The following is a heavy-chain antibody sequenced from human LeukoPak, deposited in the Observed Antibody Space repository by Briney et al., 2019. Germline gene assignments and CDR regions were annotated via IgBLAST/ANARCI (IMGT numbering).Heavy chain of an antibody. D-gene: IGHD4-17*01. CDR2: IRYDGTNK. V-gene: IGHV3-30*02. CDR1: GFTFSTYG. Sequence: GGSLRLSCAASGFTFSTYGIHWVRQAPGKGLEWVAFIRYDGTNKWYADSVKGRFTISRDNSKNMLYMQMNSLRAEDTAVYHCAKDRDYGDYPSAYYYYMDVWGKGTTVTVSS. J-gene: IGHJ6*03. CDR3: AKDRDYGDYPSAYYYYMDV.